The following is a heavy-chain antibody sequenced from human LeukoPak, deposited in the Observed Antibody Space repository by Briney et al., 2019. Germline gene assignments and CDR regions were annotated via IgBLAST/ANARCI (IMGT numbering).Heavy chain of an antibody. J-gene: IGHJ4*02. D-gene: IGHD6-13*01. V-gene: IGHV4-31*03. CDR1: GGSISSGGYS. CDR2: IYYSGST. Sequence: SQTLSLTCTVSGGSISSGGYSWSWIRQHPGKGLEWIGYIYYSGSTYYNPSLKSRVTISVDTSKNQFSLKLSSVTAADTAVYYCARILSSSWEWAYFDYWGQGTLVTVSS. CDR3: ARILSSSWEWAYFDY.